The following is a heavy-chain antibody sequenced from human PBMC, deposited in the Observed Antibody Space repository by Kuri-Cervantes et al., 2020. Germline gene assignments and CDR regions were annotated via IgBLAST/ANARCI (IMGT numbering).Heavy chain of an antibody. D-gene: IGHD1-26*01. J-gene: IGHJ6*02. CDR3: AGSYSGYYYYYGMDV. CDR1: GFTVSSDY. V-gene: IGHV4-59*06. Sequence: SETLSLTCAASGFTVSSDYMSWVRQAPGKGLEWIGYIYYSGSTYYNPSLKSRVTISVDTSKNQFSLKLSSVTAADTAVYYCAGSYSGYYYYYGMDVWGQGTTVTVSS. CDR2: IYYSGST.